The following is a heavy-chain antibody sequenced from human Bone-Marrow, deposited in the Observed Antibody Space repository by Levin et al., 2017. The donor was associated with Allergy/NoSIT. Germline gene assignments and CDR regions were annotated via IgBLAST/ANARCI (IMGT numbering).Heavy chain of an antibody. CDR2: LHWRIGAV. V-gene: IGHV3-9*02. CDR3: VNDQTPGGAEV. CDR1: GFTSYDHA. D-gene: IGHD2-15*01. Sequence: GGSLRLSCAVSGFTSYDHAVHWVRQVPGKGLEWVSGLHWRIGAVGYADSVKGRFTISRDNAKKSLYLQMNSLRSEDTALYYCVNDQTPGGAEVWGQGTTVIVSS. J-gene: IGHJ6*02.